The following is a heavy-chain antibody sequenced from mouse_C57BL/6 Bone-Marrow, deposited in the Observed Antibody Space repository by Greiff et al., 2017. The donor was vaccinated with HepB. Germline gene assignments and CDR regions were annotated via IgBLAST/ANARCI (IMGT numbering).Heavy chain of an antibody. J-gene: IGHJ2*01. V-gene: IGHV6-6*01. CDR2: IRNKANNHAT. CDR3: TRRSSGYLENY. Sequence: EVMLVESGGGLVQPGGSMKLSCAASGFTFSDAWMDWVRQSPEKGLEWVAEIRNKANNHATYYAESVTGRFTISRDDSKSRFYLKMNSLRAEDTGIYYCTRRSSGYLENYWGQGTTLTVSS. D-gene: IGHD3-2*02. CDR1: GFTFSDAW.